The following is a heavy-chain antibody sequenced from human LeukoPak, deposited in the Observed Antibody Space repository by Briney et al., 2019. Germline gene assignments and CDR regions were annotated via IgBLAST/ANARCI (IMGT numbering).Heavy chain of an antibody. D-gene: IGHD3-16*01. CDR2: INPNSGGT. V-gene: IGHV1-2*02. J-gene: IGHJ3*01. Sequence: ASVKVSCKASGYTFTGYYMHWVRQAPGQGLEWMGWINPNSGGTTYAQKFQDRVTMTKDTSTSTAYMEMRSLRSDDTAIYYCARVRLVWGMETFDLWGQGTMVTVSS. CDR1: GYTFTGYY. CDR3: ARVRLVWGMETFDL.